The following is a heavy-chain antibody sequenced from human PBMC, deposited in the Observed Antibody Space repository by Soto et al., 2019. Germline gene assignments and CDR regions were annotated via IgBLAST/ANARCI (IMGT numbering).Heavy chain of an antibody. Sequence: GGSLRLSCAASGFTFSSYSMNWVRQAPGKGLEWVAVISRDGGTKYYADSVKGRFTISRGNSRKTLFLEINSLRSDDMAVYYCTGEVASGYWGQGTLVTVSS. CDR2: ISRDGGTK. CDR3: TGEVASGY. D-gene: IGHD2-8*02. V-gene: IGHV3-30*03. CDR1: GFTFSSYS. J-gene: IGHJ4*02.